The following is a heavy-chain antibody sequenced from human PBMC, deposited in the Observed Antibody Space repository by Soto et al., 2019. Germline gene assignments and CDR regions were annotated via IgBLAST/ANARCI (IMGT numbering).Heavy chain of an antibody. J-gene: IGHJ4*02. V-gene: IGHV1-8*01. D-gene: IGHD3-10*01. CDR3: ARGTQYGSGSENFDY. CDR2: MNPKSGNT. Sequence: QVQLVQSGAEVKKPGASVKVSCKASGYTFTSDDINWVRQATGQGLEWMGWMNPKSGNTGYAQKFQSRVTMTRNTSMSTAYMELSSLRSEDRAVYYCARGTQYGSGSENFDYWGQGTLVTVSS. CDR1: GYTFTSDD.